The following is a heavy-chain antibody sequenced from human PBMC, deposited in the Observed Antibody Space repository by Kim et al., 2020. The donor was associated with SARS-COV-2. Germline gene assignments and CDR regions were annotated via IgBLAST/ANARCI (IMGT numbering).Heavy chain of an antibody. D-gene: IGHD5-12*01. CDR1: GFTFSDYY. Sequence: GGSLRLSCAASGFTFSDYYMRWIRQAPGKGLEWVSYISSSGSTIYYADSVKGRFTISRDNAKNSLYLQMNSLRAEDTAVYYCASRGDRWLQEYYFDYWGQGTLVTVSS. J-gene: IGHJ4*02. CDR3: ASRGDRWLQEYYFDY. V-gene: IGHV3-11*04. CDR2: ISSSGSTI.